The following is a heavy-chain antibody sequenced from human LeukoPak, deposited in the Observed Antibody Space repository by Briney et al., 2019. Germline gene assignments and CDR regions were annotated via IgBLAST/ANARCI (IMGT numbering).Heavy chain of an antibody. CDR3: ARTSGYGSSWHSY. D-gene: IGHD6-13*01. CDR2: INVYNDDT. Sequence: ASVKVSCKASGYTFTNYGINWVRQAPGQGLEWMGWINVYNDDTKYAQQHQGRVTVTTDTSTSTAYMELRSLRSDDTAVYYCARTSGYGSSWHSYWGQGTLVTVSS. J-gene: IGHJ4*02. V-gene: IGHV1-18*01. CDR1: GYTFTNYG.